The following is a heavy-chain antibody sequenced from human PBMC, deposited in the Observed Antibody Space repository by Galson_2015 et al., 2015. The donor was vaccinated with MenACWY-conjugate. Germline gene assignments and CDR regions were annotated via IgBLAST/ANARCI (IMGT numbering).Heavy chain of an antibody. D-gene: IGHD6-13*01. CDR2: ISSNGGST. V-gene: IGHV3-64D*06. CDR3: VPGYRAAAAGLYYFDY. J-gene: IGHJ4*02. Sequence: SLRLSCAASGFTFSSYAMHWVRQAPGKGLEYVSAISSNGGSTYYADSVKGRFTISRDNSKNTLYLQMSSLRAEDTAVYYCVPGYRAAAAGLYYFDYWGQGTLVTVSS. CDR1: GFTFSSYA.